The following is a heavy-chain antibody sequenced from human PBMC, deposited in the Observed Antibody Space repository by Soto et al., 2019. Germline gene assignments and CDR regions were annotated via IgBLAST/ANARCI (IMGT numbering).Heavy chain of an antibody. V-gene: IGHV3-53*01. Sequence: EVQLVESGGGLSQPGGSLRLSCAASGFTVSCNYMSWVRQAPGKGLEWVSVIYSGGSTYYADSVKGRFTISRDNSKNTLYLQMNSLRAEDTAVYYCARDRVESGYPEYFQHWGQGTLVTVSS. J-gene: IGHJ1*01. CDR2: IYSGGST. CDR1: GFTVSCNY. D-gene: IGHD3-22*01. CDR3: ARDRVESGYPEYFQH.